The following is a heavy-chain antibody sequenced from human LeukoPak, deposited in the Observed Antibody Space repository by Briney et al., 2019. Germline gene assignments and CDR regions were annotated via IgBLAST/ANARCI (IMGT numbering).Heavy chain of an antibody. Sequence: SETLSLTCTVSGGSISSYYWSWIRQPPGKGLEWIGYIYYSGSTNYNPSLKSRVTISVDTSKNQFSLKLSSVTAADTAVYYCARETLYSSGWYFAFDIWGQGTMVTISS. J-gene: IGHJ3*02. CDR1: GGSISSYY. CDR2: IYYSGST. V-gene: IGHV4-59*01. D-gene: IGHD6-19*01. CDR3: ARETLYSSGWYFAFDI.